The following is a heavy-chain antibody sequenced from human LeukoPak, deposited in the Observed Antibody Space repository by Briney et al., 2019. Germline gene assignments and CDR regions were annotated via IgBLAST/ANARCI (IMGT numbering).Heavy chain of an antibody. D-gene: IGHD3-22*01. CDR3: AKGHEYYYDISGYYLSYDAIDI. J-gene: IGHJ3*02. Sequence: PGGCLRLYCAASGFTFDDYALHWVRQAPGKGLEWVSGISWNSGSIGYADSVKGRFTISRDNAKNSLYLQMNSLRAEDMALYYCAKGHEYYYDISGYYLSYDAIDIWGQGTMVTVSS. CDR1: GFTFDDYA. CDR2: ISWNSGSI. V-gene: IGHV3-9*03.